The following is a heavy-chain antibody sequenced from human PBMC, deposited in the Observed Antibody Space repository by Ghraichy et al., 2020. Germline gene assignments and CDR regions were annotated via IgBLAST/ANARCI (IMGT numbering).Heavy chain of an antibody. CDR2: ISSSSSTI. Sequence: GGSLRLSCAASGFTFSSYSMNWVRQAPGKGLEWVSYISSSSSTIYYADSVKGRFTISRDNAKNSLYLQMNSLRAEDTAVYYCARDLLEGWLDAFDIWGQGTMVTVSS. CDR3: ARDLLEGWLDAFDI. J-gene: IGHJ3*02. CDR1: GFTFSSYS. V-gene: IGHV3-48*01. D-gene: IGHD6-19*01.